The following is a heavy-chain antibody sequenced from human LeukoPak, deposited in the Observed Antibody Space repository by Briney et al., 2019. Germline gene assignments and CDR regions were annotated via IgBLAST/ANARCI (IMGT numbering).Heavy chain of an antibody. CDR2: IYSDGRI. D-gene: IGHD6-13*01. CDR1: GFTVSAYY. Sequence: GGSLRLSCAASGFTVSAYYLSWVRQAPGKGLEWVSDIYSDGRIKYADSVKGRFTISRDNSKNTLYLQMNSLRAEDTAMYYCAREGTYSSTWNDAFDIWGQGALVTVSS. J-gene: IGHJ3*02. CDR3: AREGTYSSTWNDAFDI. V-gene: IGHV3-66*01.